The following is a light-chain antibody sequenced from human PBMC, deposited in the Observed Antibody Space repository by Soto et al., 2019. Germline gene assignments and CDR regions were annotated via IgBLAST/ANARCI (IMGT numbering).Light chain of an antibody. Sequence: DIQMTQSPSSLSASVGDRVSITCRASQIIGTYLNWYQQKPGKAPNLLVHAASNLQSGVPSRFSGSGSGTDFTLTISGLQPEDLATYYFQQSFNAPVTFGQGTKVEIK. CDR2: AAS. CDR1: QIIGTY. V-gene: IGKV1-39*01. J-gene: IGKJ1*01. CDR3: QQSFNAPVT.